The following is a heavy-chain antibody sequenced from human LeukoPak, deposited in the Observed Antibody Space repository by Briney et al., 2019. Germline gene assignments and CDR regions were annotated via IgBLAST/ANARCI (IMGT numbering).Heavy chain of an antibody. CDR2: IYPGDSDT. D-gene: IGHD3-22*01. J-gene: IGHJ4*02. V-gene: IGHV5-51*01. CDR3: ASSYVSSGTAQMRWSYFDY. Sequence: GESLKISCKGSGYSFTSYWIGWVRQMPGKGLEWMGIIYPGDSDTRYSPSFQGQVTISADKSISTAYLQWSSLKASDTAMYYCASSYVSSGTAQMRWSYFDYWGQGTLVTVSS. CDR1: GYSFTSYW.